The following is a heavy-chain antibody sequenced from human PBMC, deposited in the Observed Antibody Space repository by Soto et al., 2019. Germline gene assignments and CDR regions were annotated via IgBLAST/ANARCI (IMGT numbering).Heavy chain of an antibody. CDR3: ARWRPTVRGGFNWFDP. J-gene: IGHJ5*02. V-gene: IGHV4-31*03. CDR1: GGSISSGGYY. CDR2: IYYSGST. D-gene: IGHD3-10*01. Sequence: SETLSLTCTVSGGSISSGGYYWSWIRQHPGKGLEWIGYIYYSGSTYYNPSLKSRVTISVDTSKNQFSLKLSSVTAADTAVYYCARWRPTVRGGFNWFDPWGQGTLVTVSS.